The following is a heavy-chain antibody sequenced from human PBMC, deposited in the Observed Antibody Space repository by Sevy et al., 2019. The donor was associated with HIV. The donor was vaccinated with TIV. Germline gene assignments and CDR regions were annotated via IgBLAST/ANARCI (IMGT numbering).Heavy chain of an antibody. CDR3: ATHAGIAAAGRVFDY. D-gene: IGHD6-13*01. CDR1: GFTFSDHY. Sequence: GGSLRLSCAASGFTFSDHYMEWVRQAPGKGLEWVGRIRNKADSYTTEYAASVKGRFTISRDDSKNSPYLLMNSLKTEDTAVYYCATHAGIAAAGRVFDYWGQGTLVTVS. CDR2: IRNKADSYTT. V-gene: IGHV3-72*01. J-gene: IGHJ4*02.